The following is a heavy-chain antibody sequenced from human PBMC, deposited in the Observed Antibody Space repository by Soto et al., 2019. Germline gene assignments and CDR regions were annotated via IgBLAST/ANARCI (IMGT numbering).Heavy chain of an antibody. Sequence: QVQLQESGPGLVRPSETLSLTCTVSGGSVTSGPNYWNWIRQPPGKGLEWIGYISYTGYTKYSPSLKNRVTMSTDASTNAVSLRLISVTAADTATYYCVRTYTGADWGQGALVIVSS. CDR3: VRTYTGAD. V-gene: IGHV4-61*01. J-gene: IGHJ4*02. CDR2: ISYTGYT. CDR1: GGSVTSGPNY. D-gene: IGHD3-16*01.